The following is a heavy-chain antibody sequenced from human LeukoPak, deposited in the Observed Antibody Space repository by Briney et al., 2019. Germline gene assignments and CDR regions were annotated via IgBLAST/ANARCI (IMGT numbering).Heavy chain of an antibody. CDR3: ARSSRSSSWYGSY. J-gene: IGHJ4*02. Sequence: PSQTLSLTCTVSGGSISSGGYYWSWIRQPPGKGLEWIGYIYHSGSTYYNPSLKSRVTISVDRSKNQFSLKLSSVTAADTAVYYCARSSRSSSWYGSYWGQGTLVTVSS. V-gene: IGHV4-30-2*01. CDR2: IYHSGST. CDR1: GGSISSGGYY. D-gene: IGHD6-13*01.